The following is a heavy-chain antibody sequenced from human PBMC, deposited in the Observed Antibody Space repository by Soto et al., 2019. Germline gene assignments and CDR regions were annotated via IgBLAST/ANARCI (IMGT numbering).Heavy chain of an antibody. CDR1: GYTFTGYY. CDR2: INPNSGAT. D-gene: IGHD3-9*01. CDR3: AKYVSFDNLTGYSRNGYVI. Sequence: NVSWEDCGYTFTGYYMHWVRQAPGQGLEWMGWINPNSGATIYAQKFQGRVTMTRDTSINTAFMELSRLRSDDTAFYYCAKYVSFDNLTGYSRNGYVIWSQGTLVTV. J-gene: IGHJ3*02. V-gene: IGHV1-2*02.